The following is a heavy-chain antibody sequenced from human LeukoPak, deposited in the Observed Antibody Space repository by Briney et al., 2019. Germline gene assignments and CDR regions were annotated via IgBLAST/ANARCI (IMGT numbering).Heavy chain of an antibody. CDR1: GGSISSYY. V-gene: IGHV4-59*01. CDR2: IYYSGST. J-gene: IGHJ4*02. D-gene: IGHD1-26*01. Sequence: SETLSLTCTVSGGSISSYYWSWIRQPPGKGLEWIGYIYYSGSTNYNPSLKSRVTISVDTSKNQFSLKLSSVTAADTAVYYCARLSWELVDYWGQGTLVTDSS. CDR3: ARLSWELVDY.